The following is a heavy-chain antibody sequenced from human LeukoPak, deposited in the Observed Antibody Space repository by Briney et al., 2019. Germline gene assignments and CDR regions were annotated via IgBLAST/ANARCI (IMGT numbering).Heavy chain of an antibody. CDR2: TYYKSKWNN. V-gene: IGHV6-1*01. J-gene: IGHJ4*02. CDR1: RDSVSSKSA. CDR3: ARGGQNFDY. Sequence: SQTLSLTFAISRDSVSSKSAWNWIRQSPSRGLEWLGRTYYKSKWNNNYAVSVKSRITINPDTSKNQFSLQLYSVTAEDTAVYYCARGGQNFDYWGQGTLVTVSS.